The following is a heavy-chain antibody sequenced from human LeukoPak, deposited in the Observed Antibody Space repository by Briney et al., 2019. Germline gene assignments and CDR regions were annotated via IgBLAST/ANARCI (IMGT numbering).Heavy chain of an antibody. CDR3: ARVGVSGGGLLLWFGELSQHNWFDP. J-gene: IGHJ5*02. V-gene: IGHV1-69*06. CDR1: GGTFSSYA. CDR2: IIPIFGTA. D-gene: IGHD3-10*01. Sequence: SVKVSCKASGGTFSSYAISWVRQAPGQGLEWMGGIIPIFGTANYAQKFQGRVTITADKSTSTAYMELSSLRSEDTAVYYCARVGVSGGGLLLWFGELSQHNWFDPWGQGTLVTVSS.